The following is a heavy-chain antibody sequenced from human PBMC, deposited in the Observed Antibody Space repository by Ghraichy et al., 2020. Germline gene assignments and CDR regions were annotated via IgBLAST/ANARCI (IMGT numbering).Heavy chain of an antibody. D-gene: IGHD1-26*01. CDR3: AKGEDGSPDY. V-gene: IGHV3-30*18. Sequence: LSLTCAASGITLSRYGMHWVRPAPGKGLEWVALRSPDEKTKYYADSVKGRFTISRDNSKNTLFLQMNNLSPEDTGMYYCAKGEDGSPDYWGQGTLVIVSS. J-gene: IGHJ4*02. CDR2: RSPDEKTK. CDR1: GITLSRYG.